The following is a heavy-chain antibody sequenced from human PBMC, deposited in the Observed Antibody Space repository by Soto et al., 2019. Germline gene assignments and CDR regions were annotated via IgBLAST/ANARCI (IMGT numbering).Heavy chain of an antibody. CDR3: VNGAFYDSEVRTFDI. Sequence: GGSLRLSCSASGFTFSSYAMHWVRQAPGKGLEYVSGISSNGGNTYYADSVKGRLTISRDNSKNTLYLQMSSLKAEDTALYYCVNGAFYDSEVRTFDIWGQGTMVTV. CDR2: ISSNGGNT. J-gene: IGHJ3*02. D-gene: IGHD3-22*01. CDR1: GFTFSSYA. V-gene: IGHV3-64D*06.